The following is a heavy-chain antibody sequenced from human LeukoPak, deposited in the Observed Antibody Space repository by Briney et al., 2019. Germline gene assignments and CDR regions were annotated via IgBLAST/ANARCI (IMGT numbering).Heavy chain of an antibody. J-gene: IGHJ6*04. CDR3: ARYLLEGPLLWFGELLTGMDV. CDR2: IWYDGSNK. V-gene: IGHV3-33*01. Sequence: PGGSLRLSCAASGFTFSSYGMHWVRQAPGKGLEWVADIWYDGSNKYYADSVTGLFTISRDNSKNTLYLQMNSLRAEDTAVYYCARYLLEGPLLWFGELLTGMDVWGKGTTVTVSS. D-gene: IGHD3-10*01. CDR1: GFTFSSYG.